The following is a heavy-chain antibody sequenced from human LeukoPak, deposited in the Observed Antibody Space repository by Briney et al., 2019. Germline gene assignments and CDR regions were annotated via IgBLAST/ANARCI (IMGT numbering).Heavy chain of an antibody. CDR3: ARAIYIGVDYYYYGMDV. Sequence: GASVKVSCKASGYTFTGYYMHWVRQAPGQGLEWMGWINPNSGGTNYAQKFQGRVTMTRDTSISTAYMELSRPRSDDTAVYYCARAIYIGVDYYYYGMDVWGQGTTVTVSS. CDR2: INPNSGGT. V-gene: IGHV1-2*02. CDR1: GYTFTGYY. J-gene: IGHJ6*02. D-gene: IGHD3-10*01.